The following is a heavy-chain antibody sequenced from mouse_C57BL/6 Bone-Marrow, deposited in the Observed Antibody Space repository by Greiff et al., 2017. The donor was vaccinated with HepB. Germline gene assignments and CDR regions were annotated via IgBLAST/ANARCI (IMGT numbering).Heavy chain of an antibody. CDR2: IWRGGST. CDR1: GFSLTSYG. D-gene: IGHD2-5*01. V-gene: IGHV2-5*01. Sequence: VKVVESGPGLVQPSQSLSITCTVSGFSLTSYGVHWVRQSPGKGLEWLGVIWRGGSTDYNAAFMSRLSITKDNSKSQVFFKMNSLQADDTAIYYCAKKGGSNYGWYFDVWGTGTTVTVSS. CDR3: AKKGGSNYGWYFDV. J-gene: IGHJ1*03.